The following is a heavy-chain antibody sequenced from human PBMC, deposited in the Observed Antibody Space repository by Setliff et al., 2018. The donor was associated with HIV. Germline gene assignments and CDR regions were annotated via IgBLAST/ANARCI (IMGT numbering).Heavy chain of an antibody. CDR2: ISGLGGGTI. Sequence: GGSLRLSCVASGFSFSDYSMNWVRQAPGKGLEWVSYISGLGGGTIYYADSVRGRFTISRDDAEKSVYLQMNSLRAEDTAVYYCARAGVVEGYYYYYYMDVWGKGTTVTVSS. D-gene: IGHD2-15*01. CDR1: GFSFSDYS. CDR3: ARAGVVEGYYYYYYMDV. J-gene: IGHJ6*03. V-gene: IGHV3-48*01.